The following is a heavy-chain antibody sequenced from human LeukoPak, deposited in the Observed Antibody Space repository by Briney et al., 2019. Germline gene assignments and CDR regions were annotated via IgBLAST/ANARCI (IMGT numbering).Heavy chain of an antibody. V-gene: IGHV3-7*01. D-gene: IGHD6-13*01. Sequence: GGSLRLSCAASGFTFSSYWMSWVRQAPGKGLEWVANIKQDGSEKYYVDSVKGRFTISRDNAKNSLYLQMNSLRAEDTAVYYCATYSSSWTKIHAYYFDYWGQGTLVTVSS. CDR3: ATYSSSWTKIHAYYFDY. J-gene: IGHJ4*02. CDR1: GFTFSSYW. CDR2: IKQDGSEK.